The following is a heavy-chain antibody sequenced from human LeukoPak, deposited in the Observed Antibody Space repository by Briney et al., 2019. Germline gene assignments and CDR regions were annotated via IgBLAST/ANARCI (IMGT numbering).Heavy chain of an antibody. CDR2: ISYDGSNK. J-gene: IGHJ4*02. D-gene: IGHD5-12*01. CDR1: GFTFSSYA. CDR3: AREIITVGGYYYDY. Sequence: GGSLRLSCAASGFTFSSYAMHWVRQAPGKGLEWVAVISYDGSNKYYADSVKGRFTISRDNSKNTLYLQMNGLRAEDTAVYYCAREIITVGGYYYDYWGQGTLVTVSS. V-gene: IGHV3-30*04.